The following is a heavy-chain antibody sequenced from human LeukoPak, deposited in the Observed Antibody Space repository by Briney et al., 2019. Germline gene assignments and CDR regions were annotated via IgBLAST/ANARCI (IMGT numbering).Heavy chain of an antibody. CDR3: ARGDAFSGDH. J-gene: IGHJ4*02. V-gene: IGHV3-7*04. Sequence: GGSLRLSCAVSGFSFTNFWMSWVRQAPGRGLEWVANIHPEGNENYHVESVKGRFTISRDNTKKLLFLQMNGLRVDDTAVYYCARGDAFSGDHWGQGTLVTVSS. CDR1: GFSFTNFW. CDR2: IHPEGNEN.